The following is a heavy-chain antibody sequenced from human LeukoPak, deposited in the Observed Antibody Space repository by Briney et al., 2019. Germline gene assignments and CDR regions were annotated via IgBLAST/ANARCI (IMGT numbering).Heavy chain of an antibody. D-gene: IGHD2-21*02. V-gene: IGHV4-39*07. CDR2: IYYSGST. CDR1: GGSISSSSYY. CDR3: ARAREYCGGDCYRHFDY. J-gene: IGHJ4*02. Sequence: SETLSLTCTVSGGSISSSSYYWGWIRQPPGKGLEWIGSIYYSGSTYYNPSLKSRVTISVDTSKNQFSLKLSSVTAGDTAVYYCARAREYCGGDCYRHFDYWGQGTLVTVSS.